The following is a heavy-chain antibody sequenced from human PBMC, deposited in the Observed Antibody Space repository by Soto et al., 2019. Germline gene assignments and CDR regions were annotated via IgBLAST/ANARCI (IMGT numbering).Heavy chain of an antibody. D-gene: IGHD3-22*01. CDR3: ARQHYYDSSGYYTWN. CDR2: VHYSGST. V-gene: IGHV4-39*01. Sequence: SETLSLTCSVSGSSIMSNIYYWVLIRQPPGKGLEWIATVHYSGSTYYTPSLKNRVTISADTSNNQFSLRLNSVTAADTAVYYCARQHYYDSSGYYTWNWGQGTLVTVSS. J-gene: IGHJ4*02. CDR1: GSSIMSNIYY.